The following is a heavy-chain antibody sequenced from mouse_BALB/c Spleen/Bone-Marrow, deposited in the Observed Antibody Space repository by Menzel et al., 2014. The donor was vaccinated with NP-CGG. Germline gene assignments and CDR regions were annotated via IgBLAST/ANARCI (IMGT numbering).Heavy chain of an antibody. V-gene: IGHV1-7*01. CDR3: ARIYYYGRDY. CDR1: GYTFTNYW. D-gene: IGHD1-1*01. CDR2: INPSTGYT. Sequence: SGAELAKPGASVKMSCEASGYTFTNYWMHWVKQRPGQGLEWIGYINPSTGYTEYNQKFKDKATLTADKSSSTAYMQLSSLTSEDSAVYYCARIYYYGRDYWGQGTTLTVSS. J-gene: IGHJ2*01.